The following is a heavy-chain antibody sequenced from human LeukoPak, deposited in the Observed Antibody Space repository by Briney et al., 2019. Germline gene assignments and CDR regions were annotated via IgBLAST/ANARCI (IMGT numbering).Heavy chain of an antibody. CDR1: GDSVSSNRAT. CDR2: TYYRSKWNY. V-gene: IGHV6-1*01. D-gene: IGHD3-10*01. J-gene: IGHJ5*01. CDR3: ARETTMIRGIINWFDS. Sequence: SQTLSLTCAISGDSVSSNRATWTWIRQSPSRGLEWLGRTYYRSKWNYDYAVSVKSRIIINPDTSKNQFSLQLNSVTPEDTAVYFCARETTMIRGIINWFDSWGQGTLVTVSS.